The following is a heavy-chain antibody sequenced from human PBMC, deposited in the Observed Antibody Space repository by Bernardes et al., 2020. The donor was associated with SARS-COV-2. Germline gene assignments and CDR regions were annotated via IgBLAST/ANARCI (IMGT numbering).Heavy chain of an antibody. Sequence: GGSLRLSCAASGFTFSSYWLSWVRQAPGPGLEWVANLKQDGREKYYVDSVKGRFTISRDNAKNSLYLQMNSLRAEDTAVYYCARDGYGQSEKYYYYGMDVWGQGTTVTVSS. CDR1: GFTFSSYW. CDR2: LKQDGREK. CDR3: ARDGYGQSEKYYYYGMDV. J-gene: IGHJ6*01. V-gene: IGHV3-7*01. D-gene: IGHD5-18*01.